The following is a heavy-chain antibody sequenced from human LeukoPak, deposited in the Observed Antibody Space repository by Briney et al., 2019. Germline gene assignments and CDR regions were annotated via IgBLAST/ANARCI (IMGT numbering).Heavy chain of an antibody. J-gene: IGHJ4*02. CDR3: ARGLRHNIDY. CDR2: IYYGGST. V-gene: IGHV4-59*01. D-gene: IGHD1-1*01. CDR1: GGSISSYY. Sequence: PSETLSLTCTVSGGSISSYYWSWIRQPPGKGLEWIGYIYYGGSTNYNPSLKSRVTISVDTSKNQFSLKLSSVTAADTAVYYCARGLRHNIDYWGQGTLVTVSS.